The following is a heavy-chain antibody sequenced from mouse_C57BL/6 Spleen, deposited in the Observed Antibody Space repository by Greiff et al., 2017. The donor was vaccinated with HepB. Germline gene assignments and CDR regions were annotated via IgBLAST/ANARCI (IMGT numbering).Heavy chain of an antibody. V-gene: IGHV3-6*01. CDR2: ISYDGSN. CDR3: ARDLYDGYLYYYAMDY. D-gene: IGHD2-3*01. J-gene: IGHJ4*01. Sequence: EVKLMESGPGLVKPSQSLSLTCSVTGYSITSGYYWNWIRQFPGNKLEWMGYISYDGSNNYNPSLKNRISITRDTSKNQFFLKLNSVTTEDTATYYCARDLYDGYLYYYAMDYWGQGTSVTVSS. CDR1: GYSITSGYY.